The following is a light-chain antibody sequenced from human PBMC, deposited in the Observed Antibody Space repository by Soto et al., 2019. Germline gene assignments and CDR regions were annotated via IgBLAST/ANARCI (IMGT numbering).Light chain of an antibody. CDR1: QGIRYA. V-gene: IGKV1-17*01. CDR3: LQYNSPPLT. CDR2: GAS. J-gene: IGKJ1*01. Sequence: DIQMTQSPSSPSASVGDGVTITCRASQGIRYALGWYQQKPGTAPKRLIYGASILQNGVPSRFGGSGSGTEFTLTISSLQPEDFATYYCLQYNSPPLTFGQGTKVDIK.